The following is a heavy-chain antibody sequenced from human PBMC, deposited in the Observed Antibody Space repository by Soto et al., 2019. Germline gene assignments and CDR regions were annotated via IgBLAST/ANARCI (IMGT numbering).Heavy chain of an antibody. CDR1: GFTFSSYW. Sequence: EVQLVESGGGLVQPGGSLRLSCAASGFTFSSYWMSWVRQAPGKGLEWVANIKQDGSEKYYVDSVKGRFTISRDNAKNSLYLQMNSLRAEDTAVYYCESATVRGVIFDYWGKGTLVTVSS. CDR3: ESATVRGVIFDY. J-gene: IGHJ4*02. V-gene: IGHV3-7*01. CDR2: IKQDGSEK. D-gene: IGHD3-10*01.